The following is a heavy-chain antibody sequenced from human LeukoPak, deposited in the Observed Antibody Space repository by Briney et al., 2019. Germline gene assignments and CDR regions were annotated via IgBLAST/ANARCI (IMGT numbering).Heavy chain of an antibody. V-gene: IGHV3-30*03. CDR3: ARESEAFDY. CDR1: GFTFSSYS. J-gene: IGHJ4*02. CDR2: ISYDGSNK. Sequence: GGFLRLSCAASGFTFSSYSMNWVRQAPGKGLEWVAVISYDGSNKYYADSVKGRFTISRDNSKNTLYVQMNSLRAEDTAVYYCARESEAFDYWGQGTLVTVSS.